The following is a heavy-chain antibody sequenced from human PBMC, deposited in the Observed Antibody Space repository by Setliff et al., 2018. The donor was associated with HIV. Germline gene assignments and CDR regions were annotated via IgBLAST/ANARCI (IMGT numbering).Heavy chain of an antibody. CDR2: IRNKANSFTI. CDR1: GFTLSDHY. CDR3: ARNQGSSFGQGFDY. J-gene: IGHJ4*02. V-gene: IGHV3-72*01. Sequence: PGGSLRLSCAASGFTLSDHYMDWVRQAPGKGLEWVGRIRNKANSFTIEYAASVKGRFTISKDESKNLLFLQMNSLKTEDTAVYYCARNQGSSFGQGFDYWGQGTLVTSPQ. D-gene: IGHD6-13*01.